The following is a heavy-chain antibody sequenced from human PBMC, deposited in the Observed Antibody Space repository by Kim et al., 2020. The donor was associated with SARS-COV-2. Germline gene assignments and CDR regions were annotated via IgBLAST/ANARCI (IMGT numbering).Heavy chain of an antibody. CDR1: GFTFSSYA. Sequence: GGSLRLSCAASGFTFSSYAMHWVRQAPGKGLEWVAVISYDGSNKYYADSVKGRFTISRDNSKNTLYLQMNSLRAEDTAVYYCARDQAEVGATGMDVWGQG. D-gene: IGHD1-26*01. V-gene: IGHV3-30*04. CDR2: ISYDGSNK. J-gene: IGHJ6*02. CDR3: ARDQAEVGATGMDV.